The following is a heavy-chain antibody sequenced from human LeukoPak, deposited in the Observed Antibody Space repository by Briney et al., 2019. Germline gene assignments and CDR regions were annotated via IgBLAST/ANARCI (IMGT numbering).Heavy chain of an antibody. CDR2: IIGNGGDI. Sequence: PGGSLRLSCAASGFTFNTYAMNWVRQAPGKGLEWVSVIIGNGGDIHYAGSVRGRFTISRDNPKNTLYLQMNSLRVEDTAVYYCAKDRIPDGRYSIDFWGPGTLVTVSS. CDR3: AKDRIPDGRYSIDF. V-gene: IGHV3-23*01. CDR1: GFTFNTYA. J-gene: IGHJ4*02. D-gene: IGHD5-24*01.